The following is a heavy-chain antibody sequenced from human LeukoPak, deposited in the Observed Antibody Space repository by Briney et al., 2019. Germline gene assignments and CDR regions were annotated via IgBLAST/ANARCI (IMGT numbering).Heavy chain of an antibody. CDR3: ARGERDSYTQDL. D-gene: IGHD2-2*02. CDR1: GFTFSSSW. J-gene: IGHJ5*02. Sequence: PGGSLRLSCAVSGFTFSSSWMRWVRQAPGKGLVWVSHIKTDGSTTAYADSVKGRFTISRNNAKNTLYLQMNSLRAEDTGVYYCARGERDSYTQDLWGQGTLVTVSS. V-gene: IGHV3-74*01. CDR2: IKTDGSTT.